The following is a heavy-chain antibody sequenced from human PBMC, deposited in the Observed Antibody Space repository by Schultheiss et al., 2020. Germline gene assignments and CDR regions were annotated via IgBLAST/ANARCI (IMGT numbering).Heavy chain of an antibody. CDR3: VRVCRASQSCYFDS. V-gene: IGHV4-59*01. Sequence: SETLSLTCTVSGDSISSYYWSWIRQPPGKGLECVGFVHHSGSTNYCPSLKGRVSMSLDTSKSQFSLKVTSVTAADTAVYYCVRVCRASQSCYFDSWGQGALVTVSS. J-gene: IGHJ4*02. CDR1: GDSISSYY. CDR2: VHHSGST.